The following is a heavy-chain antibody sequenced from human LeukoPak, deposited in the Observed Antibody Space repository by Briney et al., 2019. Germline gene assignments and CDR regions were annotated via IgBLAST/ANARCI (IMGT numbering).Heavy chain of an antibody. V-gene: IGHV3-33*01. CDR2: IWHDGSNK. J-gene: IGHJ4*02. Sequence: PGGSLRLSCTASGFTFSNYGMHWARQAPGKGLEWVAVIWHDGSNKFYADSVKGRFTISRDNSKNTLYLQMNSLRVEDTAVYYCARDYYGDYGLDYWGQGTLVTVSS. CDR3: ARDYYGDYGLDY. D-gene: IGHD4-17*01. CDR1: GFTFSNYG.